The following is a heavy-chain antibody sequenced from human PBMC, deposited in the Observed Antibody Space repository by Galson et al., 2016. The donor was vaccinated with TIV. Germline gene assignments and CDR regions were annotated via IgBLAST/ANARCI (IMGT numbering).Heavy chain of an antibody. CDR1: GFSISSGYY. D-gene: IGHD3-10*01. V-gene: IGHV4-38-2*02. CDR2: IYHSGST. Sequence: SETLSLTCTVSGFSISSGYYWGWIRQPPGRGLEWIGSIYHSGSTYYNPSLKSRVTISVDTSKNQFSLKLTSVTAADTAVYFCASHPIPFGELTYFDPWGQGTLVTVSS. CDR3: ASHPIPFGELTYFDP. J-gene: IGHJ5*02.